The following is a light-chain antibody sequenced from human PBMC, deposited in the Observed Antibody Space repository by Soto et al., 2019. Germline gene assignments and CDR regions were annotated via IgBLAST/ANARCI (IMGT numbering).Light chain of an antibody. V-gene: IGKV1-39*01. CDR3: QQSYTNPRT. CDR1: QSISNY. J-gene: IGKJ1*01. CDR2: EAS. Sequence: DIQMTQSPSSLSASVGDRVTITCRASQSISNYLNWYQQKPGKAPNLLIYEASSLQSGVPSRFSGSGSGTDFTLTISCLQPVDFATYYCQQSYTNPRTFGQGTKVEIK.